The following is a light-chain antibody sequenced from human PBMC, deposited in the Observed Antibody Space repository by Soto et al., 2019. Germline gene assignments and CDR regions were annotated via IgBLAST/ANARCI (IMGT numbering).Light chain of an antibody. J-gene: IGKJ3*01. CDR1: QDISNY. V-gene: IGKV1-33*01. CDR2: DAS. Sequence: DIQMTQYPSSLSASVGDRVIITCQASQDISNYLNWYQQKPGKAPKLLIYDASNLETGVPSRFSGSGSGTHFTFTISSLQPEDIATYYCQQYDRLLYTFGPGTKVDMK. CDR3: QQYDRLLYT.